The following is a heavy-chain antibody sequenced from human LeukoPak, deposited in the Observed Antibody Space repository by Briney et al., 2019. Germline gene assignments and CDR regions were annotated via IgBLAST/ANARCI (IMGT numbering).Heavy chain of an antibody. D-gene: IGHD2/OR15-2a*01. J-gene: IGHJ4*02. V-gene: IGHV3-74*01. CDR3: ARGYSDSTAYTKGY. CDR2: VNRDGST. CDR1: GFTLSRNE. Sequence: GGSLRLSCAASGFTLSRNEMNWVRQAPGKGLVWASRVNRDGSTSYADSVKGRFTISRDNAKNTLCLQMNSLRAEDTAVYYCARGYSDSTAYTKGYWGQGTLVTVSS.